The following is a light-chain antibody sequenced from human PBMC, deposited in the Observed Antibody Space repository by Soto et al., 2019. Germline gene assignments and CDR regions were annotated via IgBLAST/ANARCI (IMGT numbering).Light chain of an antibody. CDR1: QSVSSSD. J-gene: IGKJ1*01. V-gene: IGKV3-20*01. Sequence: EIVLTQSPGTLSLSPGERATLSCRASQSVSSSDLAWYQQKPGQAPRHPIYGASSRATGIPDRFSGSGSGTDFTLTISRLDPEDFAVYYCQQYVSSQTFGQGTKVELK. CDR2: GAS. CDR3: QQYVSSQT.